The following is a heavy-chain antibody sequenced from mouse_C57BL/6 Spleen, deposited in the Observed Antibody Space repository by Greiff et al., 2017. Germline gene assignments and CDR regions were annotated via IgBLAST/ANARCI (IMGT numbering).Heavy chain of an antibody. V-gene: IGHV5-6*01. CDR3: AGHVYDYDGAWFAY. D-gene: IGHD2-4*01. CDR2: ISSGGSYT. CDR1: GFTFSSYG. Sequence: EVQLVESGGDLVKPGGSLKLSCAASGFTFSSYGMSWVRQTPDKRLEWVATISSGGSYTYYPDSVKGRFTISRDNAKNTLYLQMSSLKSEDTAMYYCAGHVYDYDGAWFAYWGQGTLVTVSA. J-gene: IGHJ3*01.